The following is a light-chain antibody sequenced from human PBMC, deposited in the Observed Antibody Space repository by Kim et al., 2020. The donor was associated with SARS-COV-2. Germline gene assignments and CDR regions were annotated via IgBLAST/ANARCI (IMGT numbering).Light chain of an antibody. Sequence: SYELTQPPSVSVAPGKTARITCGGNNIGSKSVHWYQQKPGQAPVLVIYYDSDRPSGIPERFSGSNSRNTATLTISRVEAGDEADYYCQVWDSSSDHWVFGGGNQLTVL. V-gene: IGLV3-21*04. CDR3: QVWDSSSDHWV. CDR1: NIGSKS. CDR2: YDS. J-gene: IGLJ3*02.